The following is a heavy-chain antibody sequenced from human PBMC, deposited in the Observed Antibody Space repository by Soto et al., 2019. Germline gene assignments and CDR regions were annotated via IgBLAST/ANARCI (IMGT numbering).Heavy chain of an antibody. CDR1: GGSFSGYY. CDR2: INHSGST. V-gene: IGHV4-34*01. D-gene: IGHD3-3*01. Sequence: PSETLSVTCAVYGGSFSGYYWSWIRQPPGKGLEWIGEINHSGSTNYNPSLKSRVTISVDTSKNQFSLKLSSVTAADTAVYYCARTGGGTIFGVVIDYYYGMDVWGHGTTVTVSS. J-gene: IGHJ6*02. CDR3: ARTGGGTIFGVVIDYYYGMDV.